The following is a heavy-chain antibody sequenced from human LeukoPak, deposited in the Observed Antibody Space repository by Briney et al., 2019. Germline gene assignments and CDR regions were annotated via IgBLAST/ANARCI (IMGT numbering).Heavy chain of an antibody. D-gene: IGHD1-26*01. V-gene: IGHV4-39*01. J-gene: IGHJ4*02. CDR1: GGSISRSSYY. CDR2: IYYSGST. CDR3: ARLSIVGPTMPEMSH. Sequence: SEALSLTRTVSGGSISRSSYYWGWIRQPRGRGLGWIGSIYYSGSTYYNPSLNSRVTISVDTSKNQLSLKLSAVTAADTAVYDCARLSIVGPTMPEMSHWGQGTLVTVSS.